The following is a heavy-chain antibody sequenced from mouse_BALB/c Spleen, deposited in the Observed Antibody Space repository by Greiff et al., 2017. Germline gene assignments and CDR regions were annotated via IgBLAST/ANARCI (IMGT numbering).Heavy chain of an antibody. D-gene: IGHD2-14*01. CDR3: ARGDYRYDGY. CDR1: GYTFTSYT. CDR2: INPSSGYT. Sequence: QVHVKQSGAELARPGASVKMSCKASGYTFTSYTMHWVKQRPGQGLEWIGYINPSSGYTNYNQKFKDKATLTADKSSSTAYMQLSSLTSEDSAVYYCARGDYRYDGYWGQGTTLTVSS. J-gene: IGHJ2*01. V-gene: IGHV1-4*01.